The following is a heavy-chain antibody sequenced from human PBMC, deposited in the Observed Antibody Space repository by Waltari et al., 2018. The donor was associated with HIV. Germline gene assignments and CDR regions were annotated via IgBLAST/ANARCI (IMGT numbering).Heavy chain of an antibody. CDR1: GFTFSSYA. J-gene: IGHJ4*02. V-gene: IGHV3-23*01. CDR2: SSGSGGST. D-gene: IGHD3-10*01. Sequence: EVQLLESGGGLVQPGGSLRLSCAASGFTFSSYAMSWVRQAPGKVLEWVSASSGSGGSTYYADSVKGRFTISRDNSKNTLYLQMNSLRAEDTAVYYCANKQYGSGMGYWGQGTLVTVSS. CDR3: ANKQYGSGMGY.